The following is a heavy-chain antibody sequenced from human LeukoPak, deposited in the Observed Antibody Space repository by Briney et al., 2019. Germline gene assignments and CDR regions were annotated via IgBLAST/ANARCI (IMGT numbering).Heavy chain of an antibody. D-gene: IGHD3-10*02. Sequence: GGSLRLSCAASGFTFSSYAMSWVRQAPGKGLQWVSAIGGSGGSAHYADSVKGRFTISRDNSKNTPYLQMNSLRAEDTAVYYCAKKMLAHMDVWGKGTTVTVSS. J-gene: IGHJ6*03. CDR1: GFTFSSYA. CDR2: IGGSGGSA. CDR3: AKKMLAHMDV. V-gene: IGHV3-23*01.